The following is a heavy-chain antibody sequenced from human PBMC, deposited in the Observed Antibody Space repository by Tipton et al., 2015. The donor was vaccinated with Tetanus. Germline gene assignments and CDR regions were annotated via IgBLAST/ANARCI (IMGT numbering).Heavy chain of an antibody. CDR3: ARYHCTGTTCQHLDH. D-gene: IGHD2-8*02. V-gene: IGHV4-39*07. J-gene: IGHJ4*01. CDR2: FYYSGST. Sequence: TLSLTCTVSGDSISSSSYYWGWIRQPPGKGLEWIGSFYYSGSTYYNPSLKSRVTISIDTSKNQFSLKLSSVTAADTAVYYCARYHCTGTTCQHLDHWGQGTLVTVSS. CDR1: GDSISSSSYY.